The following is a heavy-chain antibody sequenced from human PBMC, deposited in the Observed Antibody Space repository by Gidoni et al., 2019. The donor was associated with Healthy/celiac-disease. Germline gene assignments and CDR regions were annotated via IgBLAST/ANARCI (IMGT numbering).Heavy chain of an antibody. Sequence: EVQLVQSGAEVKKPGESLRISCKGSGYSFTSYWISWVRQMPGKGLEWMGRIDPSDSYTNYSPSFQGHVTISADKSISTAYLQWSSLKASDTAMYYCARHEVYCSGGSCSHYMDVWGKGTTVTVSS. J-gene: IGHJ6*03. D-gene: IGHD2-15*01. CDR1: GYSFTSYW. CDR2: IDPSDSYT. V-gene: IGHV5-10-1*03. CDR3: ARHEVYCSGGSCSHYMDV.